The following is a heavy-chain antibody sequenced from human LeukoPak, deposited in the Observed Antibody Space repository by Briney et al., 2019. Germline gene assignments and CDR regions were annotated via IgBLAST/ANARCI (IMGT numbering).Heavy chain of an antibody. CDR1: GASISSYY. CDR2: IYYSGST. J-gene: IGHJ2*01. V-gene: IGHV4-59*01. CDR3: ARGPWGFWYFGL. Sequence: PSVTLSLTCIVSGASISSYYWSWIRQPPGKGLEWIGSIYYSGSTNYNPSLKSRVTISVDTSENQFSLKLSSVTAADTAVYFCARGPWGFWYFGLWGRGTLVTVSS. D-gene: IGHD7-27*01.